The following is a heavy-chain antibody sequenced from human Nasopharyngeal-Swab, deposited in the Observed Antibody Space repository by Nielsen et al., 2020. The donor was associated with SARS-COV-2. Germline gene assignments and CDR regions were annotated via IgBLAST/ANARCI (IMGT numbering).Heavy chain of an antibody. Sequence: SQGLSLSSVISADGFFQSTSAWDWLRHSPTGGLGWLGRTYYRSKWYNDYAVSVKSRITINPDTSKNQFSLHLNSVTPEDTAVYYCARARGAYGDYYYYYYTDVWGKGTTVTVSS. V-gene: IGHV6-1*01. D-gene: IGHD4-17*01. CDR3: ARARGAYGDYYYYYYTDV. CDR2: TYYRSKWYN. CDR1: ADGFFQSTSA. J-gene: IGHJ6*03.